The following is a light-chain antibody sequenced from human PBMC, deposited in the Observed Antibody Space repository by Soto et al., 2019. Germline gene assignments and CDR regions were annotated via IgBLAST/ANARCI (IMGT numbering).Light chain of an antibody. V-gene: IGLV2-14*01. J-gene: IGLJ1*01. CDR3: SSYTSSSTLGV. CDR2: DVS. Sequence: QSALTQPASVSGSPGQSSTISCTGTSSDVGGYNYVSWYQQHPGKAPKLMMYDVSNRPSGVSNRFSGSKSGNPASLTISGVQAEDEADYYCSSYTSSSTLGVFGTGTKVTVL. CDR1: SSDVGGYNY.